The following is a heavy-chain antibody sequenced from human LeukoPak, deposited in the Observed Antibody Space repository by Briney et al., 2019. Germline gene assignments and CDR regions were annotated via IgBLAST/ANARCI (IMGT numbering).Heavy chain of an antibody. Sequence: GGSLRLSCAASGFTFSSFWMHWVRQAPGKGLVWVSRIYSDGSGTIYADSVKGRFTISRDNAENTLYLQMNSLRAEDTAVHYCARDNWGSVDYWGQGTLVTVSS. V-gene: IGHV3-74*01. D-gene: IGHD7-27*01. CDR3: ARDNWGSVDY. CDR1: GFTFSSFW. J-gene: IGHJ4*02. CDR2: IYSDGSGT.